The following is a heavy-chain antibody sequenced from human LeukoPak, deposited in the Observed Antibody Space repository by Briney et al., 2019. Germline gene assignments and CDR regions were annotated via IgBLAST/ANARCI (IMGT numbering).Heavy chain of an antibody. Sequence: GGSLRLSCAASGFTFSSYGMPWVRQAPGKGLEWVAFIRYDGSNKYYADSVKGRFTISRDNSKNTLYLQMNSLRAEDTAVYYCARGMRMRGRKLIVVVTATTFDYWGQGTLVTVSS. CDR1: GFTFSSYG. V-gene: IGHV3-30*02. CDR2: IRYDGSNK. D-gene: IGHD2-21*02. J-gene: IGHJ4*02. CDR3: ARGMRMRGRKLIVVVTATTFDY.